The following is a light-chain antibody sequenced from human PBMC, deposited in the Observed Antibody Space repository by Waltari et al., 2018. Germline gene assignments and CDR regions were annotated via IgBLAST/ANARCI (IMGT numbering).Light chain of an antibody. V-gene: IGLV1-47*01. Sequence: QSVLTQPPSGSGTPGQRVTISCFGTSSDLGSNDVYWYQQLQGTAPQLLIYRNDQRPSGVPARFSGSKSGTSASLAISGLRSEDEGDYDCATWDDSLSAVIFGGGTKLTVL. CDR3: ATWDDSLSAVI. CDR1: SSDLGSND. J-gene: IGLJ2*01. CDR2: RND.